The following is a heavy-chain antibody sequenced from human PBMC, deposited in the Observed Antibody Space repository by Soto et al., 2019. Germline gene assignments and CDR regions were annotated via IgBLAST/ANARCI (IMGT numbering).Heavy chain of an antibody. CDR3: AKASPPRDIVLMVYAPWWFDP. CDR2: ISGSGGST. Sequence: GGSLRLSCAASGFTFSSYAMSWVRQAPGKGLEWVSAISGSGGSTYYADSVKGRFTISRDNSKNTLYLQMNSLRAEDTAVYYCAKASPPRDIVLMVYAPWWFDPWGQGTLVTVSS. V-gene: IGHV3-23*01. J-gene: IGHJ5*02. CDR1: GFTFSSYA. D-gene: IGHD2-8*01.